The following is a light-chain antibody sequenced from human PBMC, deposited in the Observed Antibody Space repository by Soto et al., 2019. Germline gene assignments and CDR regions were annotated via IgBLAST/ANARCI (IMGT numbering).Light chain of an antibody. CDR3: LVWESSSDQYV. CDR1: KVENKN. J-gene: IGLJ1*01. Sequence: YELPQPPSVSVAPGQTARITCGGEKVENKNVHWYQQKAGQAPVLVVFDDADRPSGIPDRFSGSYSGNTATLTISRVEAGDEADYYCLVWESSSDQYVFGSGTKVT. CDR2: DDA. V-gene: IGLV3-21*02.